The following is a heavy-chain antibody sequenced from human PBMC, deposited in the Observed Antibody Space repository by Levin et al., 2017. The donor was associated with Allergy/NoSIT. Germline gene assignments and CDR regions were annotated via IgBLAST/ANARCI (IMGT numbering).Heavy chain of an antibody. CDR3: ARLLVVVAATPLGYYYYMDG. J-gene: IGHJ6*03. CDR2: IIPIFGTA. V-gene: IGHV1-69*13. Sequence: ASVKVSCKASGGTFSSYAISWVRQAPGQGLEWMGGIIPIFGTANYAQKFQGRVTITADESTSTAYMELSSLRSEDTAVYYCARLLVVVAATPLGYYYYMDGWGKGTTVTVSS. D-gene: IGHD2-15*01. CDR1: GGTFSSYA.